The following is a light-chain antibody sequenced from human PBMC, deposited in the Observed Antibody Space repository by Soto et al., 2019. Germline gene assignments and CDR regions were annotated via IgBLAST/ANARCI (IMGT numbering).Light chain of an antibody. CDR1: QSVSSSY. CDR2: GTS. CDR3: QQYGSSSWT. J-gene: IGKJ1*01. V-gene: IGKV3-20*01. Sequence: EIVLTQSPGTLSLSPGERATLSCRASQSVSSSYLAWYQQKPGQAPRLLIYGTSSRATAIPDRFSGSGSGTDLTLTISRLEPEDFAVYYCQQYGSSSWTFGQGNKV.